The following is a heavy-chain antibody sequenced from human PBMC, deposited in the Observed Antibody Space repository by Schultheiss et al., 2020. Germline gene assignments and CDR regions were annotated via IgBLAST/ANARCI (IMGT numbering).Heavy chain of an antibody. Sequence: GGSLRLSCAASGFTFSSYSMNWVRQAPGKGLEWVSYISSSGSTIYYADSVKGRFTISRDNSKNTLYLQMNSLRAEDTAVYYCARVLCSGGSCYYFDYWGQGTLVTVS. CDR2: ISSSGSTI. D-gene: IGHD2-15*01. CDR3: ARVLCSGGSCYYFDY. J-gene: IGHJ4*02. CDR1: GFTFSSYS. V-gene: IGHV3-48*01.